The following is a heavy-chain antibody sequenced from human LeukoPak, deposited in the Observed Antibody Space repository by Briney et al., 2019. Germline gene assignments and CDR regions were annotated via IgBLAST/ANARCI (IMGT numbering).Heavy chain of an antibody. D-gene: IGHD1-26*01. J-gene: IGHJ4*02. CDR3: AKDQVGATVY. Sequence: PGGSLRLSCAASGFTFSSYGMHWVRQAPGKGLEWVAVISYDGSNKYYADSMKGRFTISRDNSKNTLYLQMNSLRAEDTAVYYCAKDQVGATVYWGQGTLVTVSS. V-gene: IGHV3-30*18. CDR1: GFTFSSYG. CDR2: ISYDGSNK.